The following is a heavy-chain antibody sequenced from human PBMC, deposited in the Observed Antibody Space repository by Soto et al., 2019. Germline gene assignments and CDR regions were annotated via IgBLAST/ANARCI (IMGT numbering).Heavy chain of an antibody. Sequence: SETLSLTCSVSGGSISSYYWSWIRQPPGKGLEWIGYIYYSGSTNYNPSLKSRVTISVDTSKNQFSLKLSSVTAADTAVYYCARQEEYYGSGSYFDFWGQGTLVTFSS. CDR2: IYYSGST. CDR3: ARQEEYYGSGSYFDF. CDR1: GGSISSYY. V-gene: IGHV4-59*08. D-gene: IGHD3-10*01. J-gene: IGHJ4*02.